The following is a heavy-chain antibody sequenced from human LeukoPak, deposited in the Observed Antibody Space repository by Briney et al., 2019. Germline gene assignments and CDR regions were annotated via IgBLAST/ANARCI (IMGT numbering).Heavy chain of an antibody. CDR2: IYYSGTT. CDR3: ARSPLTGNYGDWFDP. J-gene: IGHJ5*02. V-gene: IGHV4-31*03. CDR1: GYSISSGGFH. D-gene: IGHD3-9*01. Sequence: SQTLSLTCTVSGYSISSGGFHWSWIRQHPGKGLEWIGYIYYSGTTYYNPSLKSRVSLSVDTSQNQFSLQLRSVTAADTAVYYCARSPLTGNYGDWFDPWGQGTLVIVSS.